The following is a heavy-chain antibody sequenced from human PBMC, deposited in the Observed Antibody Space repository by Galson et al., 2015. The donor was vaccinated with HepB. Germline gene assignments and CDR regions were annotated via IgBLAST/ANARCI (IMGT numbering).Heavy chain of an antibody. CDR1: GFTFSSYS. J-gene: IGHJ3*02. V-gene: IGHV3-23*01. CDR3: AKTDSTYIRRPLDS. Sequence: SLRVSCAASGFTFSSYSMNWVRQAPGKGLEWVSGIKGGGEIHHADSVKGRFTISRDNSKNTLYLQMNSLRAEDTAVYHCAKTDSTYIRRPLDSWGPGTMVTVSS. CDR2: IKGGGEI. D-gene: IGHD2/OR15-2a*01.